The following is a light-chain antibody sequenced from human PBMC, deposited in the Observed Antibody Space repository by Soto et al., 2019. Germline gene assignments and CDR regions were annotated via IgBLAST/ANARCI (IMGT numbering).Light chain of an antibody. CDR1: QGVSDW. V-gene: IGKV1D-16*01. CDR2: GSS. CDR3: QQYNRYPWT. J-gene: IGKJ1*01. Sequence: DIQMTRSPSSVSASVGDSVTITCRASQGVSDWVAWYQKKPGEAPKXLIYGSSSLLSGVPSRFSGTRSGTEFTLTITSLQHDDFATYYCQQYNRYPWTFGQGTKVDI.